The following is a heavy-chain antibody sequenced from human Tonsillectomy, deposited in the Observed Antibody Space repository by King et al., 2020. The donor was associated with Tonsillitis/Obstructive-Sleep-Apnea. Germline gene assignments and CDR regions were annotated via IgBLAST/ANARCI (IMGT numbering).Heavy chain of an antibody. D-gene: IGHD3-3*01. V-gene: IGHV4-34*01. CDR2: INHSGST. CDR3: ARGERFLEWLSY. J-gene: IGHJ4*02. Sequence: VQLQQWGAGLLKPSETLSLTCAVYGGSFSGYYWSWIRQPPGKGLEWIGEINHSGSTNYNPSLKSRVTISVDTSKNQFSLKLSSVTAADTAVYYCARGERFLEWLSYWGQGTLVTVSS. CDR1: GGSFSGYY.